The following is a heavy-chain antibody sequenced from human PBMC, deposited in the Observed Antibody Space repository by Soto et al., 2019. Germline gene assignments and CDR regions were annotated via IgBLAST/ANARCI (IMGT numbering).Heavy chain of an antibody. Sequence: SETLSLTCIVSGDSVTSGSYYWTWLRQPPGKGLEWIGYISYTGRTKYNPSPQSRVTISVDTSKNDFSLNLSSVTAADTAVYFCARELGLLPYYVMNVWGHGTAVTVSS. J-gene: IGHJ6*02. CDR2: ISYTGRT. CDR3: ARELGLLPYYVMNV. V-gene: IGHV4-61*03. CDR1: GDSVTSGSYY. D-gene: IGHD1-26*01.